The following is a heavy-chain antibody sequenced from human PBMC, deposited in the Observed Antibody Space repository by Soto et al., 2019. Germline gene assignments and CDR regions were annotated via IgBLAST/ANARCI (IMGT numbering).Heavy chain of an antibody. Sequence: QVQLVQSGAEVQKPGSSVKVSCKASGGTFSSYAISWVRQAPGQGLEWMGGIIPIFGTANYAQKFQGRVTITADESTSTAYMELSSLRSEDTAVYYCARGGRDGYNYYYYGMDVWGQGTTVTVSS. CDR2: IIPIFGTA. CDR3: ARGGRDGYNYYYYGMDV. J-gene: IGHJ6*02. D-gene: IGHD5-12*01. V-gene: IGHV1-69*01. CDR1: GGTFSSYA.